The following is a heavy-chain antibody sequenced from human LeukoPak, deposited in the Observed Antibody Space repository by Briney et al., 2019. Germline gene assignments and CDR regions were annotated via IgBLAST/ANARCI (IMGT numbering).Heavy chain of an antibody. CDR3: ARGRSGWYDH. Sequence: PSETLSLTCAVYGGSFSGYYWSWIRQPPGKGLEWIGEINQSGSTNYNPSLKSRVTISVDTSKNQFSLKLSSVTAADTAVYYCARGRSGWYDHWGRGTLVTVSS. CDR1: GGSFSGYY. V-gene: IGHV4-34*01. J-gene: IGHJ5*02. CDR2: INQSGST. D-gene: IGHD6-19*01.